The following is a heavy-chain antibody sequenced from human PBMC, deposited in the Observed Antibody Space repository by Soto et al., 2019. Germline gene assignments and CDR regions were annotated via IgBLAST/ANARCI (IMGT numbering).Heavy chain of an antibody. J-gene: IGHJ4*02. CDR3: ARGIAAAGIDY. V-gene: IGHV4-34*01. CDR1: GGSFSGYY. D-gene: IGHD6-13*01. CDR2: INNSGST. Sequence: QVQLQQWGAGLLKPSETLSLTCAVYGGSFSGYYWSWIRQPPGKGLEWIVEINNSGSTNYNPSLQSRVTISVDRTKNQFSLKLSSVTAADTDVYYCARGIAAAGIDYWGQGTLVTVSS.